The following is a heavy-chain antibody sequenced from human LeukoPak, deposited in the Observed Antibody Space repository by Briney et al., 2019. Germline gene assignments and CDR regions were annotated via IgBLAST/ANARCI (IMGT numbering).Heavy chain of an antibody. CDR2: IWYDGTNK. CDR3: ARGQSRYFDWYLGFFDY. V-gene: IGHV3-33*01. J-gene: IGHJ4*02. D-gene: IGHD3-9*01. Sequence: GRSLRLSCAASEFTFSNYGMHWVRQAPGKGLEWVALIWYDGTNKYYADSVKGRFTVSRDNSKNTLFLEMNSLRADDTAVYYCARGQSRYFDWYLGFFDYWGQGTLVTVSS. CDR1: EFTFSNYG.